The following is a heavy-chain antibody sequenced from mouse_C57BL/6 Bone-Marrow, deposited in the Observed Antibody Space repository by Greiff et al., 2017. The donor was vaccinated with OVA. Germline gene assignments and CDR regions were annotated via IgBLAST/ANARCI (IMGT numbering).Heavy chain of an antibody. CDR3: ARDYYGFAD. V-gene: IGHV14-3*01. Sequence: VQLKESVAELVRPGASVKLSCTASGFHIKNTYMHWVKQRPEQGLEWIGRIDPANGNTKYAPKFQGKATITADTSSNTAYLQLSSLTSEDTAIYYCARDYYGFADWGQGTLVTVSA. D-gene: IGHD1-1*01. CDR2: IDPANGNT. CDR1: GFHIKNTY. J-gene: IGHJ3*01.